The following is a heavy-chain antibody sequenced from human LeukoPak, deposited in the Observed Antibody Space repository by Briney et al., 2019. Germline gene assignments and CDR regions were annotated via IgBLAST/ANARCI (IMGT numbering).Heavy chain of an antibody. CDR2: ISGSADGT. CDR1: GFTFSTYA. D-gene: IGHD6-13*01. Sequence: GGSLRLSCAAPGFTFSTYAMSWVRQAPGKGLEWVSSISGSADGTYYADSVEGRFTISRDNSKETLYLQMNSLRADDTAVYYCAKGRAPGKVDWFDPWGQGTLVTVSS. CDR3: AKGRAPGKVDWFDP. V-gene: IGHV3-23*01. J-gene: IGHJ5*02.